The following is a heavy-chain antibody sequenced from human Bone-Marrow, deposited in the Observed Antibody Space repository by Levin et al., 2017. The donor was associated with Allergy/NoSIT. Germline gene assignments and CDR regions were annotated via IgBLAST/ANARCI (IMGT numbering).Heavy chain of an antibody. V-gene: IGHV3-23*01. Sequence: GGSLRLSCAASGFTFSTYAMNWARQAPGKGLEWVSTISGTGGSTYYADSVKGRFTISRDNSKNTLYLQMNSLRAEDTALYYCAKMDNLGSYFDYWGQGTLVTVSS. CDR3: AKMDNLGSYFDY. J-gene: IGHJ4*02. CDR2: ISGTGGST. D-gene: IGHD7-27*01. CDR1: GFTFSTYA.